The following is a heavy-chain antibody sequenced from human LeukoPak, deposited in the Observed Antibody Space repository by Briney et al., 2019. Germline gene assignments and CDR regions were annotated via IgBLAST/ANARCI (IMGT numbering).Heavy chain of an antibody. J-gene: IGHJ4*02. CDR3: AGRFLEWLLDY. Sequence: QTSETLSLTCTVSGGSISSSSYYWGWIRQPPGKGLEWIGTTYYSGSTYYNPSLKSRVTISVDTSKNQFSLKLSSVTAADTAVYYCAGRFLEWLLDYWGQGTLVTVSS. CDR1: GGSISSSSYY. D-gene: IGHD3-3*01. CDR2: TYYSGST. V-gene: IGHV4-39*01.